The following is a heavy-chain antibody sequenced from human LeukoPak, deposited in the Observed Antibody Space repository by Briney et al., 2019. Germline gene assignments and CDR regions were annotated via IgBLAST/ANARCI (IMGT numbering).Heavy chain of an antibody. V-gene: IGHV3-48*03. CDR2: ISSSGSNI. D-gene: IGHD2-21*01. Sequence: GGSLRLSCAASGFTFSSYEMNWVRQAPGKGLEWVSYISSSGSNIYYADSVKGRFTISRDNAKNSLYLQMNSLRAEDTAVYYCARGRLPVVVIDYWGQGTLVTVSS. CDR3: ARGRLPVVVIDY. J-gene: IGHJ4*02. CDR1: GFTFSSYE.